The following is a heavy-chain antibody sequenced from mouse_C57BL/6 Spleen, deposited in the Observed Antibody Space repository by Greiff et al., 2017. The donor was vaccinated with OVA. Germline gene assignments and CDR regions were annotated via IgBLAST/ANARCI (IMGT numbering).Heavy chain of an antibody. J-gene: IGHJ4*01. CDR3: ARPGSAVVATDAMDY. Sequence: VQLHQSGAELMKPGASVKLSCKASGYTFTGYWIEWVKQRPGHGLEWIGEILPGSGSTNYNEKFKGKATFTVDKSSNTAYMQLSSRTTEDAAIYDYARPGSAVVATDAMDYWGQGTSVTVSA. CDR1: GYTFTGYW. CDR2: ILPGSGST. V-gene: IGHV1-9*01. D-gene: IGHD1-1*01.